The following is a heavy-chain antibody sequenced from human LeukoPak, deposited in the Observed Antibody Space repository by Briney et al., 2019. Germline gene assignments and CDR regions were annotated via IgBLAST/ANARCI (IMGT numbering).Heavy chain of an antibody. J-gene: IGHJ5*02. CDR2: ISGGGGST. D-gene: IGHD3-22*01. CDR1: GFTFSNYA. Sequence: QTGGSLSLSCAASGFTFSNYAMTWVRQAPGKGLEWVSVISGGGGSTYYADSVKGRFTISRDNSKNTLDLQMNSLRAEDTAVYYCAKGGYTYKWFDPWGQGALVTVSS. CDR3: AKGGYTYKWFDP. V-gene: IGHV3-23*01.